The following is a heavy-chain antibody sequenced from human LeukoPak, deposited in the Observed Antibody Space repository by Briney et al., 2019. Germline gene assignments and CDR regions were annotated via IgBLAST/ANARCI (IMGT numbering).Heavy chain of an antibody. CDR2: ISAYNGNT. Sequence: ASVKVSCKASGYTFTSYGISWVRQAPGQGLEWMGWISAYNGNTNYAQKLQGRVTMTRDTSISTAYMELSRLRSDDTAVYYCARGTGDDYGDYGFDYWGQGTLVTVSS. J-gene: IGHJ4*02. CDR3: ARGTGDDYGDYGFDY. V-gene: IGHV1-18*01. CDR1: GYTFTSYG. D-gene: IGHD4-17*01.